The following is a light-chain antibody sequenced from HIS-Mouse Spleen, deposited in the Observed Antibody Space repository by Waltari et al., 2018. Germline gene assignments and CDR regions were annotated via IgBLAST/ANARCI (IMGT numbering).Light chain of an antibody. CDR1: QSVLYSSNNKNY. CDR2: WAS. J-gene: IGKJ1*01. Sequence: DIVMTQSPDSLAVSLVERATINCKYSQSVLYSSNNKNYLAWYQQKPGQPPKLLIYWASTRESGVPDRFSGSGSGTDFTLTISSLQAEDVAVYYCQQYYSTPWTFGQGTKVEIK. CDR3: QQYYSTPWT. V-gene: IGKV4-1*01.